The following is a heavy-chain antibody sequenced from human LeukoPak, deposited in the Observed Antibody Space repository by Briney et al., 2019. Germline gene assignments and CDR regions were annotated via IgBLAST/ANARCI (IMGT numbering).Heavy chain of an antibody. V-gene: IGHV4-59*08. J-gene: IGHJ6*02. CDR2: IYYSGST. CDR1: GGSINTYY. Sequence: SETLSLTCTVSGGSINTYYWSWIRQPPGKGLEWIGYIYYSGSTDYTPPLKSRVTISLDTSKNQFSLRLSSVTAADTAVYYCAGSYNNAGYFYYGMDVWGQGTTVTVSS. D-gene: IGHD1-26*01. CDR3: AGSYNNAGYFYYGMDV.